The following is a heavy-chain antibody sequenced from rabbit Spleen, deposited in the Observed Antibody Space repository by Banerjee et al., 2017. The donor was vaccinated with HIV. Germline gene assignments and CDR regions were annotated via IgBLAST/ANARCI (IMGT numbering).Heavy chain of an antibody. CDR3: ARDTGTSFSTYGMDL. CDR2: AYAGSSGST. V-gene: IGHV1S45*01. CDR1: GFSFSNKAV. J-gene: IGHJ6*01. D-gene: IGHD8-1*01. Sequence: QEQLEESGGGLVKPEGSLKLSCTASGFSFSNKAVMCWVRQAPGKGLEWIACAYAGSSGSTYSATWAKGRFTISKTSSTTVTLQMTSLTAADTATYFCARDTGTSFSTYGMDLWGQGTLVTVS.